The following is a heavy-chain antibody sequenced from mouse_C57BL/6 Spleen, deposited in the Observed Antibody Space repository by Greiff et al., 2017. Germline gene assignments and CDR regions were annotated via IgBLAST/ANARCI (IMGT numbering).Heavy chain of an antibody. D-gene: IGHD1-1*01. J-gene: IGHJ4*01. V-gene: IGHV1-81*01. CDR2: IYPRSGNT. CDR3: ARRTLITTVVAHYYAMDY. CDR1: GYTFTSYG. Sequence: QVQLQQSGAELARPGASVKLSCKASGYTFTSYGISWVKQRTGQGLEWIGEIYPRSGNTYYNEKFKGKATLTADKSSSTAYMELRSLTSEDSAVYFCARRTLITTVVAHYYAMDYWGQGTSVTVAS.